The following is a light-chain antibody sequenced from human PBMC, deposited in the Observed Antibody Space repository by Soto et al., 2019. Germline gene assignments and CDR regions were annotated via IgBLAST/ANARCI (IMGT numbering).Light chain of an antibody. J-gene: IGKJ1*01. V-gene: IGKV1-39*01. CDR3: QQSYSTPWT. CDR1: RSISSN. Sequence: DIPMTQSPSSLSASVGDRVTITCRASRSISSNLNWYQQKPGKAPKLLIYAASTLQSGVPSRFSGSGSGTDFTLTISSLQPEDFATYYCQQSYSTPWTFGQGTKVEIK. CDR2: AAS.